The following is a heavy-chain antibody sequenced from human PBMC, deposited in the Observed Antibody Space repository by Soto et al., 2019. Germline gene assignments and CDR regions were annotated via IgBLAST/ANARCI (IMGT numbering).Heavy chain of an antibody. Sequence: TLSLSCTVSGGSISSGYYYWSCIRQPPGKGLEWIGYIYYSGSTYYNPSLKSRVTISVDTSKNQFSLKLSSVTAADTAVYYCARGCSGGSCYSGAPTDYWGQGPMVTV. CDR3: ARGCSGGSCYSGAPTDY. CDR1: GGSISSGYYY. D-gene: IGHD2-15*01. J-gene: IGHJ4*02. CDR2: IYYSGST. V-gene: IGHV4-30-4*01.